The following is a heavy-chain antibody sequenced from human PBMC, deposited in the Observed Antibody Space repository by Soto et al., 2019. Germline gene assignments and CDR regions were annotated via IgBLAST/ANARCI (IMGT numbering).Heavy chain of an antibody. D-gene: IGHD2-2*01. CDR1: GGSMDSDGSY. CDR2: IYYSGTT. J-gene: IGHJ2*01. CDR3: ARGHCFSSSCQYLDL. V-gene: IGHV4-31*03. Sequence: PSETLSLTCTVSGGSMDSDGSYWSWIRQSPGEGLEWLGYIYYSGTTYYNPSLKSRVSISLDTSKNQFSLKLSSVTAADTAIYYCARGHCFSSSCQYLDLWGRGTLVTVSS.